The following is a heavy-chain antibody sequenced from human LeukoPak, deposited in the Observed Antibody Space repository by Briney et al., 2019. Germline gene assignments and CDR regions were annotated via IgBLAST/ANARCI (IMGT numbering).Heavy chain of an antibody. V-gene: IGHV3-20*04. CDR2: INCNVVST. CDR3: ARNWGINYYYYMDV. Sequence: GGSLRLSCAASGFTFDDYGMSWVRHAPGKGLEWVSGINCNVVSTGSADSVKGRFTISRDNAKNSLYLQMNSLRAEDTALYYCARNWGINYYYYMDVWGKGTTVTVSS. J-gene: IGHJ6*03. D-gene: IGHD7-27*01. CDR1: GFTFDDYG.